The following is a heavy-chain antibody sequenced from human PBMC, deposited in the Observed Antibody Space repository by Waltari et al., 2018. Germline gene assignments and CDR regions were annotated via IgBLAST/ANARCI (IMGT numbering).Heavy chain of an antibody. V-gene: IGHV4-34*01. CDR2: INHSGST. J-gene: IGHJ4*02. CDR1: GGSFSGYY. Sequence: QVQLQQWGAGLLKPSETLSLTCAVYGGSFSGYYWSWIRQPPGKGLEWIGEINHSGSTNDTPSLKSRVTISVDTSKNQFSLKLSSVTAADTAVYYCARYYVWGSYSPSYFDYWGQGTLVTVSS. CDR3: ARYYVWGSYSPSYFDY. D-gene: IGHD3-16*01.